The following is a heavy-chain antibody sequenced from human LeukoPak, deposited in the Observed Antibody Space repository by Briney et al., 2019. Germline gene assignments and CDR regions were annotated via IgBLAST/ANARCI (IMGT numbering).Heavy chain of an antibody. CDR1: GFTFSSYS. V-gene: IGHV3-21*01. J-gene: IGHJ6*03. D-gene: IGHD3-10*01. Sequence: PGGSLRLSCAASGFTFSSYSMNWVRQAPGKGLEWVSSISSSSSYIYYADSVKGRFTISRDNAKNSLYLQMNSLRAEDTAVYYCARDGNREGMVRGVIIKYYMDVWGKGTTVTVSS. CDR3: ARDGNREGMVRGVIIKYYMDV. CDR2: ISSSSSYI.